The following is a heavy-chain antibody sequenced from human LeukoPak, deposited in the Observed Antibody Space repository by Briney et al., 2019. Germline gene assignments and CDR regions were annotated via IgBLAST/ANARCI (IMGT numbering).Heavy chain of an antibody. CDR3: AREGYSYGQRSFDY. Sequence: PGGSLRLSCAASGFTFTDYYMSWIRQATGKGLEWLSYIDSSGTIIYSADSVKGRFTISRDNAKNSLYLQMNSLRAEDTAVYYCAREGYSYGQRSFDYWDQGTLVTVSS. V-gene: IGHV3-11*01. CDR1: GFTFTDYY. CDR2: IDSSGTII. D-gene: IGHD5-18*01. J-gene: IGHJ4*02.